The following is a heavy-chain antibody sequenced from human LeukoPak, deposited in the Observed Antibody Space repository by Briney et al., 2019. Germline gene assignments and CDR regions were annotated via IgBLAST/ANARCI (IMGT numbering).Heavy chain of an antibody. CDR3: PEKRFTGGGKKVYKI. Sequence: SETLSLTCTVSGGSISSYYWSWIRQPPGKGLEWIGYIYYSGSTNYNPSLKSRVTISVDTSKNQFSLKLSSVTAADTAVYYCPEKRFTGGGKKVYKIWGQGKMVTSLQ. J-gene: IGHJ3*02. CDR2: IYYSGST. CDR1: GGSISSYY. D-gene: IGHD1-26*01. V-gene: IGHV4-59*01.